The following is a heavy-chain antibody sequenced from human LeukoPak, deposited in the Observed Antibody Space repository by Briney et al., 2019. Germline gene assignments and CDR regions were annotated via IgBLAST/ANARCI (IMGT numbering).Heavy chain of an antibody. Sequence: PGGSLRLSCAASGFTFSSYGMSWVRQAPGKGLEWVSVISGSGSSTYYADSVKGRFTISRDNSKNTLYLQMNSLRAEDTAVYYCARGGSYLSAFDIWGQGTMVTVSS. J-gene: IGHJ3*02. D-gene: IGHD1-26*01. CDR1: GFTFSSYG. CDR2: ISGSGSST. CDR3: ARGGSYLSAFDI. V-gene: IGHV3-23*01.